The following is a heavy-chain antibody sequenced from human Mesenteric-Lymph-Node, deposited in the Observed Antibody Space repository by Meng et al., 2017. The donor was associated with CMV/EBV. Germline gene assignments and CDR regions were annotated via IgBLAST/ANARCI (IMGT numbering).Heavy chain of an antibody. J-gene: IGHJ6*02. D-gene: IGHD5-12*01. CDR3: ARHALDIMPTPGRTYYHYYGMDV. CDR1: GFTFSNSW. V-gene: IGHV3-7*01. CDR2: IKEDGSEK. Sequence: GGSLRLSCAASGFTFSNSWMNWVRQAPGKGLEWVANIKEDGSEKYYVDSVKGRFTISRDNAKKSLYLQMSSLRAEDTAVYYCARHALDIMPTPGRTYYHYYGMDVWGQGTTVTVSS.